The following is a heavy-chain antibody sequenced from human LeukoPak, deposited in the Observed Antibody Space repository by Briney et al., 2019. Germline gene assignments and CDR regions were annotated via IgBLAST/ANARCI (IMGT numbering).Heavy chain of an antibody. Sequence: GASVKVSCKASGYTFTSYYMHWVRQAPGQGLEWMGIINPSGGSTTYAQKFQGRVSMTRDTSTSTLYMDLSSLRSEDTALYYCARQGGYSGEDYWGQGTLVTVSS. CDR1: GYTFTSYY. D-gene: IGHD4-11*01. CDR2: INPSGGST. J-gene: IGHJ4*02. CDR3: ARQGGYSGEDY. V-gene: IGHV1-46*01.